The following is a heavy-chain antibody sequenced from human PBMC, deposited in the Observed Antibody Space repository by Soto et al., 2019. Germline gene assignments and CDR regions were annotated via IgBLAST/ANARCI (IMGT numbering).Heavy chain of an antibody. J-gene: IGHJ6*02. D-gene: IGHD5-12*01. CDR1: GFTFSSYS. CDR2: ISSSSSTI. Sequence: GGSLRLSCAASGFTFSSYSMIWVRQAPGKGLEWVSYISSSSSTIYYADSVKGRFTISRDNAKNSLYLQMNSLRAEDTAVYYCARADSGYAHGYYYYGMDVWGQGTTVTVSS. CDR3: ARADSGYAHGYYYYGMDV. V-gene: IGHV3-48*01.